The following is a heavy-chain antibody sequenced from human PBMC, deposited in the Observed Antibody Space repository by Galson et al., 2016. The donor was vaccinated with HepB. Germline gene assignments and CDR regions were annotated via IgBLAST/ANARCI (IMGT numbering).Heavy chain of an antibody. CDR3: ARTRDDILARKDRKGWFEA. CDR1: GYNFNAYW. CDR2: IYPVDSER. D-gene: IGHD3-9*01. V-gene: IGHV5-51*01. J-gene: IGHJ5*02. Sequence: QSGAEVKKSGEPLKISCKGSGYNFNAYWIAWVCQMPGKGLEWMGIIYPVDSERRVSPSLQGQVTITADKSISTAYLQWRSLKASDTAMYYCARTRDDILARKDRKGWFEAWGQGTLVTVAS.